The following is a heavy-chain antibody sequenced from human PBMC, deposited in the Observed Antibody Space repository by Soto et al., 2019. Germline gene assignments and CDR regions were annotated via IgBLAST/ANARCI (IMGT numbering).Heavy chain of an antibody. Sequence: QLQLQESGPGLVKPSETLSLTCTVSGGSISSSGYYWGWIRQPPGKGLEWIGNIYYRGSTNYNPSLKSRVSIPVATSKTQFSLKVSAVTAAYTAVYSCARRSYYGSGSIFDYWGQGTLVTVSS. J-gene: IGHJ4*02. D-gene: IGHD3-10*01. V-gene: IGHV4-39*01. CDR2: IYYRGST. CDR1: GGSISSSGYY. CDR3: ARRSYYGSGSIFDY.